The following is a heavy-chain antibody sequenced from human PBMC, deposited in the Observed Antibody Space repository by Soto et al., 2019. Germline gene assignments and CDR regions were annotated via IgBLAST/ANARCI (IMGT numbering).Heavy chain of an antibody. V-gene: IGHV3-74*01. D-gene: IGHD6-13*01. Sequence: SLRLSCAASGFTFSSYWMHWVRQAPGKGLVWVSRINSDGSSTSYADSVKGRFTISRDNAKNTLYLQMNSLRAEDTAVYYCARVRKSSSWYSPVYYYYGMDVWGQGTTVTVSS. CDR2: INSDGSST. CDR3: ARVRKSSSWYSPVYYYYGMDV. J-gene: IGHJ6*02. CDR1: GFTFSSYW.